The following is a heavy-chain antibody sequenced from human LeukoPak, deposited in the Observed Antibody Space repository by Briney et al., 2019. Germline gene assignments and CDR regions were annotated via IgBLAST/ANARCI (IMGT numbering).Heavy chain of an antibody. Sequence: GGSLRLSCAASGFTFSSYGMHWVRQAPGKGLEWVAVIWYDGSNKYYADSVKGRFTISRDNSKNTLYLQMNSLRAEDTAVYYCARHLGGYCSGVSCHFDYWGQGTLVSVSS. V-gene: IGHV3-33*01. CDR2: IWYDGSNK. D-gene: IGHD2-15*01. CDR3: ARHLGGYCSGVSCHFDY. CDR1: GFTFSSYG. J-gene: IGHJ4*02.